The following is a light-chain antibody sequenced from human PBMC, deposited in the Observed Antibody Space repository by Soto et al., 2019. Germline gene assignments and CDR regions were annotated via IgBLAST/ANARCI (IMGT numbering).Light chain of an antibody. CDR2: DVS. CDR1: SSDVGAYNY. J-gene: IGLJ2*01. V-gene: IGLV2-8*01. CDR3: NSFAGSAHVV. Sequence: QSALAQPPSASGSPGQSVTIYCTGTSSDVGAYNYVSWYQQHRGKAPKLIIYDVSQRPSGIPDRFSGSKSGNTASLTVSGLQAEDEAVYYCNSFAGSAHVVFGGGTQLTVL.